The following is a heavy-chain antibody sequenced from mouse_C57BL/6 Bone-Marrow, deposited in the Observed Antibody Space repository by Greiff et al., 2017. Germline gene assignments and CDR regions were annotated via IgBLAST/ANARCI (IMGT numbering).Heavy chain of an antibody. CDR1: EYEFPSHD. J-gene: IGHJ2*01. Sequence: EVTVEESGRGLVQPGESLKLSCESTEYEFPSHDMSWVRKTPEKRLELVAAINSDGGSTYYSDTMERRFIISRDKSKKTQYLQMSRLRAEDTAIYYCARGGMTSFDDWGQGTTLTVSS. CDR3: ARGGMTSFDD. V-gene: IGHV5-2*03. CDR2: INSDGGST. D-gene: IGHD2-13*01.